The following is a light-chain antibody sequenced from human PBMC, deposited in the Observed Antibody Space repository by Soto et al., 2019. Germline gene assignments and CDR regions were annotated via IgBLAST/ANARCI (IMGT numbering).Light chain of an antibody. CDR1: SIDVGGSNF. V-gene: IGLV2-11*01. CDR3: CSYAVTFYV. CDR2: DVS. Sequence: QSALTQPRSVSGSPGQSVTISCTGTSIDVGGSNFVSWYQQHPGKAPKLMIYDVSERPSGVPDRFSGSKSGNTASLTISGLQAEDEADYDCCSYAVTFYVLGAGTKLTVL. J-gene: IGLJ1*01.